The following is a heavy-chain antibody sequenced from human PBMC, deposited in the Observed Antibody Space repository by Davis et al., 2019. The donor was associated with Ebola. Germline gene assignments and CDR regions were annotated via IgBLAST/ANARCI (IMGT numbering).Heavy chain of an antibody. V-gene: IGHV4-61*05. Sequence: GSLRLSCTVSGGSISSSSYYWDWIRQPPGKGLEWIGYIHHGGSTSYNPSLKSRVTISVDTSKNQFSLKLSSVTAADTAVYYCARDYLIRGYSYGYLPYDLWGRGTLVTVSS. CDR1: GGSISSSSYY. CDR3: ARDYLIRGYSYGYLPYDL. CDR2: IHHGGST. J-gene: IGHJ2*01. D-gene: IGHD5-18*01.